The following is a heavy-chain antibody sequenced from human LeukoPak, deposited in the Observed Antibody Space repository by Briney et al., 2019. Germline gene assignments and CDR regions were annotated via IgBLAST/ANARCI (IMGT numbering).Heavy chain of an antibody. J-gene: IGHJ4*02. CDR2: ISGSGVAT. D-gene: IGHD2-15*01. CDR1: EFTFSSSA. CDR3: AKSPRGGSPYYFDC. V-gene: IGHV3-23*01. Sequence: GGSLRPSCAASEFTFSSSAMNWVRQAPGKGLEWVSTISGSGVATQYADSVKGRFTISRDNSKNTLYLQMSSLRVDDTAVYYCAKSPRGGSPYYFDCWGQGTPVTVSS.